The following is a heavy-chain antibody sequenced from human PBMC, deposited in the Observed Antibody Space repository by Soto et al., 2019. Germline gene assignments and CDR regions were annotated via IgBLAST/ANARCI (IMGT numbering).Heavy chain of an antibody. J-gene: IGHJ5*02. V-gene: IGHV3-73*01. CDR3: STPFGAPPA. CDR1: GFTFSGSA. CDR2: IRSKANSYAT. D-gene: IGHD3-10*01. Sequence: EVQLVESGGGLVQPGGSLKLSCAASGFTFSGSAMHWVRQASGKGLEWVGRIRSKANSYATAYAASVKGRFTISRDDSRNTAYLQMNRLKTEDTAVYYCSTPFGAPPAWGQETLVTVSS.